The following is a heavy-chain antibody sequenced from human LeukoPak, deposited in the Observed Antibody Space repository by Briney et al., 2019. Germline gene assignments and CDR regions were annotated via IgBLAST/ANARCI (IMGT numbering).Heavy chain of an antibody. Sequence: GRSLRLSCAASGFTFDDYAMYWVRQAPGKGLEWVSGISWNSGSIGYADSVKGRFTISRDNAKNSLYLQMNSLRAEDTALYYCAKDINYGLGSYSYLDYWGQGTLVTVSS. CDR1: GFTFDDYA. J-gene: IGHJ4*02. D-gene: IGHD3-10*01. CDR3: AKDINYGLGSYSYLDY. V-gene: IGHV3-9*01. CDR2: ISWNSGSI.